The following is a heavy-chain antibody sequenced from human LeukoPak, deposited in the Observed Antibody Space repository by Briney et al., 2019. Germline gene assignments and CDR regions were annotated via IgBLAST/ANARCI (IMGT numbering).Heavy chain of an antibody. J-gene: IGHJ6*03. Sequence: GGSLRLSCAASGFTFSSYEMNWVRQAPGKGLEWVSYISSSGSTIYYADSVKGRFTISRDNAKNSLYLQMNSLRAEDTAVYYCARGGGNPPPYYYYYMDVWGKGTTVTISS. CDR1: GFTFSSYE. CDR2: ISSSGSTI. CDR3: ARGGGNPPPYYYYYMDV. V-gene: IGHV3-48*03. D-gene: IGHD1-26*01.